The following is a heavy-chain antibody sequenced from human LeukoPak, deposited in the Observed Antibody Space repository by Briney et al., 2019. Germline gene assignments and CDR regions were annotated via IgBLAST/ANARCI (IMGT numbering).Heavy chain of an antibody. CDR1: GFPFSSYG. J-gene: IGHJ4*02. Sequence: PGGSLRLSCVASGFPFSSYGMHWVRQAPGKTLEWVAFIRYDESNEDYSDSVKGRFTISRDNSKNTLYLQMNSLRGEDTAVYYCAKSVILEYFDYWGQGTLVTVSS. CDR2: IRYDESNE. D-gene: IGHD1-1*01. V-gene: IGHV3-30*02. CDR3: AKSVILEYFDY.